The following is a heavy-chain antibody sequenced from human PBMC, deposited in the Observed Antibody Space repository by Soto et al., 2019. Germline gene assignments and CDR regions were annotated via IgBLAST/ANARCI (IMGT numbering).Heavy chain of an antibody. CDR3: ARDWWEEPVGKETESQFCY. Sequence: GGSLRLSCTASGFSFSNYGLHWVRQAPGSGLEWVAVIWSDGTSKFYAGCVRGRFTISRDNSKNTIYLQMNSLRAEDSAVYYCARDWWEEPVGKETESQFCYWGQGTLVTVS. CDR1: GFSFSNYG. CDR2: IWSDGTSK. J-gene: IGHJ4*02. V-gene: IGHV3-33*01. D-gene: IGHD1-26*01.